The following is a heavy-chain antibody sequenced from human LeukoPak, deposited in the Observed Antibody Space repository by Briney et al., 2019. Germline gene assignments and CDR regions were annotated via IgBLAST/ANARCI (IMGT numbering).Heavy chain of an antibody. D-gene: IGHD6-13*01. CDR3: AKVYVGSWYAYDH. CDR1: GFTFDDYA. V-gene: IGHV3-43*02. J-gene: IGHJ4*02. CDR2: ISGDGGTT. Sequence: GGSLRLSCTASGFTFDDYAMHWVRQAPAKGLEWVSLISGDGGTTDYADSVKGRFTISRDNRRNSLYLHMNSLRPEDTALYFCAKVYVGSWYAYDHWGQGTLVTVSS.